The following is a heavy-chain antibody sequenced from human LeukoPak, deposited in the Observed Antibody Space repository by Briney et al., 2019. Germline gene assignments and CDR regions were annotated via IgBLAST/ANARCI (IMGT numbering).Heavy chain of an antibody. J-gene: IGHJ6*02. V-gene: IGHV3-21*01. CDR3: ARYGDYVRRYYYGMDV. D-gene: IGHD4-17*01. CDR2: ISSSSSYI. CDR1: GFTFSNYW. Sequence: PGGSLRLSCAVSGFTFSNYWMNWVRQAPGKGLEWVSSISSSSSYIYYADSVKGRFTISRDNAKNSLYLQMNSLRAEDTAVYYCARYGDYVRRYYYGMDVWGQGTTVTVSS.